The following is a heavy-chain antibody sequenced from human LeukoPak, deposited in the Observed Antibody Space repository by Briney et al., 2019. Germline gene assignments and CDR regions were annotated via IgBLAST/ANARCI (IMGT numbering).Heavy chain of an antibody. D-gene: IGHD3-10*01. V-gene: IGHV4-39*01. CDR2: IYYSGST. Sequence: PSETLSLTCTVSGGSISSSSYYWGCIRQPPGKGLEWIGSIYYSGSTYYNPSLKSRVTISVDTSKNQFSLKLSSVTAADTAVYYCARQMRQSITTTYYYGSGSYAPYDYWGQGTLVTVSS. J-gene: IGHJ4*02. CDR1: GGSISSSSYY. CDR3: ARQMRQSITTTYYYGSGSYAPYDY.